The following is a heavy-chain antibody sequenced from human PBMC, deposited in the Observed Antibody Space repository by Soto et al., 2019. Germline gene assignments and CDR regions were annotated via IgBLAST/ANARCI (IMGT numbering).Heavy chain of an antibody. Sequence: EVQLVESGGGLVKPGGSLRLSCAASGFTFNTYDMNWVRQAPGKGLEWVSSITTSSAYIYYADSLKGRITISRDNAKNSLFLQMTSLRAEDTAVYYCVRSGTARLLRHSWFDTWGQGTRVTVSS. CDR2: ITTSSAYI. CDR1: GFTFNTYD. CDR3: VRSGTARLLRHSWFDT. D-gene: IGHD2-21*01. V-gene: IGHV3-21*01. J-gene: IGHJ5*02.